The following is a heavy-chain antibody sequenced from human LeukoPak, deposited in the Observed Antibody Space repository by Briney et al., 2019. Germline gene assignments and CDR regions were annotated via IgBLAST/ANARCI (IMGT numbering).Heavy chain of an antibody. CDR2: IYYSGST. CDR3: ARSRSLLRPFAY. D-gene: IGHD2-2*01. CDR1: GGSISSYY. V-gene: IGHV4-59*01. J-gene: IGHJ4*02. Sequence: PSETLSLTCTVSGGSISSYYWSWIRQPPGKGLEWIGYIYYSGSTNYNPSLKSRVTISVDTSKNQFSLKLSSVTAADTAVYYCARSRSLLRPFAYWGQGTLVTVSS.